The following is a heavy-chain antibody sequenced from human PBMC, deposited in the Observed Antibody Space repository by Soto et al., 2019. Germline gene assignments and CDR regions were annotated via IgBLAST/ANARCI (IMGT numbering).Heavy chain of an antibody. Sequence: QVQLVQSGAEVKKPGASVKVSCKASGYTFTSYGISWVRQAPGQGLEWMGWISAYNGNTNYAQKLQGRVTMTTDTSTSTAYMELRSLRSDDTAVYYCARDGKGIQLWGSYYYYGMDVWGQGTTVTVSS. D-gene: IGHD5-18*01. CDR1: GYTFTSYG. CDR2: ISAYNGNT. J-gene: IGHJ6*02. CDR3: ARDGKGIQLWGSYYYYGMDV. V-gene: IGHV1-18*01.